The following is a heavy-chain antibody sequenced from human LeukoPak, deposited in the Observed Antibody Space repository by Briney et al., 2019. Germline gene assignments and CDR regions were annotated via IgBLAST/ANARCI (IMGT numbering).Heavy chain of an antibody. CDR2: ISSSGSTI. Sequence: PSETLSLTCAVYGRSFSGNYWSWIRQTPGKGLEWVSYISSSGSTIYYADSVKGRFTISRDNAKNSLYLQMNSLRAEDTAVYYCAELGITMIGGVWGKGTTVTISS. V-gene: IGHV3-11*04. CDR1: GRSFSGNY. D-gene: IGHD3-10*02. J-gene: IGHJ6*04. CDR3: AELGITMIGGV.